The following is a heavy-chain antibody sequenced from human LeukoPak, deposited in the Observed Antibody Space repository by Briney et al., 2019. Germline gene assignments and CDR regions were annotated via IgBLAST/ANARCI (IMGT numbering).Heavy chain of an antibody. CDR3: AREGTSYYYDSSGYYYNWFDP. J-gene: IGHJ5*02. CDR1: GGSVNSGGYY. Sequence: SETLSLTCIVSGGSVNSGGYYWSWIRQHPGKGLEWIGYIFYSGTTDYNPSLKSRVTISVDTSKNHFSLKLSSVTAADTAVYYCAREGTSYYYDSSGYYYNWFDPWGQGTLVTVSS. CDR2: IFYSGTT. V-gene: IGHV4-31*03. D-gene: IGHD3-22*01.